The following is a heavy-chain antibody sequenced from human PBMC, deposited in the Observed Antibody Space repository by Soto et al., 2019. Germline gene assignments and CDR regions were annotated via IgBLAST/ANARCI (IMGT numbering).Heavy chain of an antibody. D-gene: IGHD5-18*01. Sequence: SVKVSCKASAYTFTGYSIHWVRQAPGQGLEWMGWINPHSGDTNIAQKFQGRVTMTRDTSISTAYMELSRLRSDDTAVYYCARGWDPAMVPRADYWGQGSLVTVSS. CDR3: ARGWDPAMVPRADY. CDR1: AYTFTGYS. CDR2: INPHSGDT. V-gene: IGHV1-2*02. J-gene: IGHJ4*02.